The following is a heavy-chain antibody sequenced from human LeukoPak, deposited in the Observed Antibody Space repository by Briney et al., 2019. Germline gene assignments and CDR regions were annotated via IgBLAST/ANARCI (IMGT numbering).Heavy chain of an antibody. Sequence: GESLKISCKTSGYAFTNYWIGGGRQMPGKGLEGMGIIYIGDSRDSGVRYSPSFQGQIPISADTSIGTAYLQWTSAKASATDMYYCARHSTRPNCYTPVDYWGQGTLVTVSS. J-gene: IGHJ4*02. V-gene: IGHV5-51*01. CDR2: IYIGDSRDSGV. D-gene: IGHD2-2*02. CDR1: GYAFTNYW. CDR3: ARHSTRPNCYTPVDY.